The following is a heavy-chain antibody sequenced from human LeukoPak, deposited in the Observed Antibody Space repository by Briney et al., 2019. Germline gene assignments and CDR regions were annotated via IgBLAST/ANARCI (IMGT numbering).Heavy chain of an antibody. V-gene: IGHV1-69*13. CDR1: GGTFSSYA. Sequence: SVKVSCKASGGTFSSYAISWVRQAPGQGLEWMGGIIPIFGTANYAQKFQGRVTITADESTSTAYMELSSLRSEDTAVYYCARRRGGYCSSTSCSPRGAFDIWGQETMVTVSS. J-gene: IGHJ3*02. D-gene: IGHD2-2*01. CDR2: IIPIFGTA. CDR3: ARRRGGYCSSTSCSPRGAFDI.